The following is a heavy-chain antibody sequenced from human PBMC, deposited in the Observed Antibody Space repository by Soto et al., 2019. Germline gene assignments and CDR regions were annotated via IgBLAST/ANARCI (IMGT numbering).Heavy chain of an antibody. Sequence: WGALLVSCASSVFTFSIYAMNWVRQAPGKGLDWVSAISGSGGSTYYADSVNGRFTISRDNSKNTLYLQMNSLRAEDTAVYYCAKRGWKKAFDIWGQGTMVTVSS. J-gene: IGHJ3*02. D-gene: IGHD1-1*01. V-gene: IGHV3-23*01. CDR2: ISGSGGST. CDR1: VFTFSIYA. CDR3: AKRGWKKAFDI.